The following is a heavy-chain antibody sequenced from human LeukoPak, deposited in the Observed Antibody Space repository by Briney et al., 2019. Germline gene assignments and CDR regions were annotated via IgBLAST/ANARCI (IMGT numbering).Heavy chain of an antibody. CDR2: IWYDGSNK. CDR3: AKEVTRRDPGYYFDY. V-gene: IGHV3-33*06. D-gene: IGHD5-18*01. J-gene: IGHJ4*02. CDR1: GFTFSSYG. Sequence: GGSLRLSCAASGFTFSSYGMHWVRQAPGKGLEWVAVIWYDGSNKYYADSVKGRFTISRDNSKNTLYLQMNSLRAEDTAVYYCAKEVTRRDPGYYFDYWGQGTLVTVSS.